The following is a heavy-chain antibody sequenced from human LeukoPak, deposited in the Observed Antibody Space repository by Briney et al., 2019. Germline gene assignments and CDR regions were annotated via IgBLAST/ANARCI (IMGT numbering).Heavy chain of an antibody. Sequence: GRSLRLSCAASGFTFSFYWMSWVRQAPGKGLEWVANIKQDGSEKYYVDSVKGRFTISRDNAKNSLYLQMNSLRAEDTAVYYCARGGYSYGRFDYWGQGTLVTVSS. CDR3: ARGGYSYGRFDY. J-gene: IGHJ4*02. V-gene: IGHV3-7*01. D-gene: IGHD5-18*01. CDR1: GFTFSFYW. CDR2: IKQDGSEK.